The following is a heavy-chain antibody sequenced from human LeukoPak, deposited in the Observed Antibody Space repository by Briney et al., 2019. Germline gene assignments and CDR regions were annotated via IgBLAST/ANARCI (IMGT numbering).Heavy chain of an antibody. D-gene: IGHD5-18*01. CDR2: IKKDGSEK. Sequence: GGSLRLSCAVSGSTVSGNYMSWVRQAPGKGLEWVANIKKDGSEKYYVDSVKGRFTISRDNAKTSLYLQMNTLRAEDTAVYYCARHLSGITGYTYGRGIDYWGQGTLVTVSS. CDR3: ARHLSGITGYTYGRGIDY. J-gene: IGHJ4*02. V-gene: IGHV3-7*01. CDR1: GSTVSGNY.